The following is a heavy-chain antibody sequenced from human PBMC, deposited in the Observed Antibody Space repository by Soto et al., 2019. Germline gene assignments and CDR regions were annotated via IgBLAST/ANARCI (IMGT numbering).Heavy chain of an antibody. CDR2: IRWNSGTI. CDR3: VKAGELDTAMGFRYFDV. V-gene: IGHV3-9*01. CDR1: GFRFEDYA. D-gene: IGHD5-18*01. Sequence: EVQLVESGGGLVQPGRSLRLSCAASGFRFEDYAMQWVRQVPGKGLEWVSSIRWNSGTIGYAASVEGRITISRDNAKKSLFLQMNSLRVEDTGVYYCVKAGELDTAMGFRYFDVWGQGTLVIVSS. J-gene: IGHJ4*02.